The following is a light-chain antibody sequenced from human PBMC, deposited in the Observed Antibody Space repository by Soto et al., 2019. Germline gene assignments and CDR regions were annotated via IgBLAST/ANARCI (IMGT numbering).Light chain of an antibody. Sequence: QSALTQPASVSGSPGQSITISCTGTSSDVGSYSYVSWYQQHPGTAPKLMIYEVTNRPSGVSNRFSGSKSGNTASLTISGFQAEDEADYYCSSYTSTSTLVVFGTGTKLTVL. CDR2: EVT. CDR1: SSDVGSYSY. CDR3: SSYTSTSTLVV. J-gene: IGLJ1*01. V-gene: IGLV2-14*01.